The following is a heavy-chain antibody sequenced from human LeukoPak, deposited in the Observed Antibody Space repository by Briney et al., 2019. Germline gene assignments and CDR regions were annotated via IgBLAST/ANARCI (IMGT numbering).Heavy chain of an antibody. CDR2: IRDSGGST. J-gene: IGHJ4*02. D-gene: IGHD6-6*01. CDR1: GFTFSNYA. CDR3: AKDLFSSSSGKFVS. V-gene: IGHV3-23*01. Sequence: GGSLRLSCAASGFTFSNYAMSWVRQAPGKGLEWVSAIRDSGGSTDYTDSVKGRFTISRDNSKNTLYLQMNSLRAEDTAVYYCAKDLFSSSSGKFVSWGQGTLVTVSS.